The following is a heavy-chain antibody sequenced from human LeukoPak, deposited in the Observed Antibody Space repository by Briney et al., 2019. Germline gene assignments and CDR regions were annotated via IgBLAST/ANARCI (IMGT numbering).Heavy chain of an antibody. D-gene: IGHD6-19*01. CDR1: GFTFDDYA. Sequence: GGSLRLSCAASGFTFDDYAMHWVRQAPGKGLEWGSGISWNSGGIGYADSVKGRFTISRDNAKNSLYLQMNSLRAEDTALYYCAKDIHSSGWYFDYWGQGTLVTVSS. J-gene: IGHJ4*02. CDR3: AKDIHSSGWYFDY. CDR2: ISWNSGGI. V-gene: IGHV3-9*01.